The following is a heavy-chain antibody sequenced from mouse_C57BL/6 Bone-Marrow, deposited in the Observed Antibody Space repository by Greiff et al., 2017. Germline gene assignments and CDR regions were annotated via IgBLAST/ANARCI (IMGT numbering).Heavy chain of an antibody. CDR2: ICNGGGST. V-gene: IGHV5-12*01. D-gene: IGHD2-1*01. J-gene: IGHJ3*01. CDR1: GFTFSDYY. Sequence: EVQGVESGGGLVQPGGSLKLSCAASGFTFSDYYMYWVRQTPEKRLEWVAYICNGGGSTYYPDTVKGRFTISRDNAKNTLYLQMSRLKSEDTAMYYCARRSTMGFAYWGQGTLVTVSA. CDR3: ARRSTMGFAY.